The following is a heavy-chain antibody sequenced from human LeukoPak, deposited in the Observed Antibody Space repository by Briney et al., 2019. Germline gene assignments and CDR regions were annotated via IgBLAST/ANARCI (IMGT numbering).Heavy chain of an antibody. CDR1: GFTFSSYE. CDR3: AKLGITMIGGV. D-gene: IGHD3-10*02. Sequence: GGSQRLSCAASGFTFSSYEMNWVRQAPGKGLEWVSYISSSGSTIYYADSVKGRFTISRDNAKKSLYLQMNSLRAEDTAVYYCAKLGITMIGGVWGKGTTVTISS. CDR2: ISSSGSTI. V-gene: IGHV3-48*03. J-gene: IGHJ6*04.